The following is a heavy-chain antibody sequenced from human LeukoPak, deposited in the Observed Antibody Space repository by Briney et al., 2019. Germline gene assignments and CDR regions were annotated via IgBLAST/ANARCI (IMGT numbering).Heavy chain of an antibody. D-gene: IGHD6-13*01. V-gene: IGHV1-2*02. Sequence: ASVTVSCKASGYTFTGYYMHWVRQAPGQGLEWMGWLNPNSGGTNYAQKFQGRVTMTRDTSISTAYMELSRLRSDDTAVYYCAREYPHFPDERAPGKKGYFDYWGQGTLVTVSS. CDR3: AREYPHFPDERAPGKKGYFDY. J-gene: IGHJ4*02. CDR2: LNPNSGGT. CDR1: GYTFTGYY.